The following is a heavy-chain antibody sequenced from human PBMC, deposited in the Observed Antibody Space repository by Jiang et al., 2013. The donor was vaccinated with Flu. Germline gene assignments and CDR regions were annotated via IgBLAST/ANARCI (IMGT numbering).Heavy chain of an antibody. V-gene: IGHV4-39*01. J-gene: IGHJ4*02. CDR3: AGHEFAIATKH. Sequence: KPSETFSLTCTVSGGSIDKSNFFWGWIRQPPGKGLEWIGTISSSGSTYYKPSVSSRLTISMDTSKNQISLRLYSVTAADTAVYYCAGHEFAIATKHWGQGTLVTVSS. CDR1: GGSIDKSNFF. CDR2: ISSSGST. D-gene: IGHD2-8*01.